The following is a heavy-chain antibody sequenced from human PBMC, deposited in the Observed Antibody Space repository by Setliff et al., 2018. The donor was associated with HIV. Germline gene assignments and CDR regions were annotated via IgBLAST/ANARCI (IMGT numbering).Heavy chain of an antibody. CDR3: AREYSSSWYRYFDY. J-gene: IGHJ4*02. D-gene: IGHD6-13*01. V-gene: IGHV4-61*02. CDR2: IYTSGST. Sequence: SETLSLTCTVSGGSISSGSYYWSWIRQPAGKGLEWIGRIYTSGSTNYNPSLKSRVTISVDTSKNQFSLKLSSVTAADTAVYYCAREYSSSWYRYFDYWGQGTMVTVSS. CDR1: GGSISSGSYY.